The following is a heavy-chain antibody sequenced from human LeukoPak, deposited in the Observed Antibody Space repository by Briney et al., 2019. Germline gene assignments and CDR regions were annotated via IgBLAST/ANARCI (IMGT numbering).Heavy chain of an antibody. CDR1: GYTFTSYY. V-gene: IGHV1-46*01. CDR3: ARDHRPIYDSSAYYYPGDY. J-gene: IGHJ4*02. D-gene: IGHD3-22*01. CDR2: INPSGGTT. Sequence: ASVKLSCKASGYTFTSYYIHWARQAPGQGLEWMAIINPSGGTTSYAQKFQGRLTMTRDTSTSTVYMELSSLRSEDTAVYYCARDHRPIYDSSAYYYPGDYWGQGTLVTVSS.